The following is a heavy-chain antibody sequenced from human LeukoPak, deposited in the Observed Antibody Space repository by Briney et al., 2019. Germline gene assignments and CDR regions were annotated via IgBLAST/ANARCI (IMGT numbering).Heavy chain of an antibody. CDR1: GGSISSYY. CDR2: IYNSGSI. CDR3: ARLRITGGHYYQHGLDV. Sequence: SETLSLTCTVSGGSISSYYWSWIRQPPGKGLEWIGYIYNSGSINYNPSLKSRVTTSVDTSKKQFSLKLSSVTAADTAVYYCARLRITGGHYYQHGLDVWGQGATVTVSS. V-gene: IGHV4-59*08. D-gene: IGHD2-8*02. J-gene: IGHJ6*02.